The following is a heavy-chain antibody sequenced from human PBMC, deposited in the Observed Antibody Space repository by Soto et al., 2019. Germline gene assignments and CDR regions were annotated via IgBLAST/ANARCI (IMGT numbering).Heavy chain of an antibody. CDR2: IYHSGST. CDR1: GGSISSGGYS. D-gene: IGHD5-12*01. V-gene: IGHV4-30-2*01. CDR3: AAGGGLPRYY. Sequence: SETLSLTCAVYGGSISSGGYSWSWIRRPPGKGLEWIGYIYHSGSTYYNPSLKSRVTISVDRSKNQFSLKLSSVTAADTAVYYCAAGGGLPRYYWGQGTLVPVSS. J-gene: IGHJ4*02.